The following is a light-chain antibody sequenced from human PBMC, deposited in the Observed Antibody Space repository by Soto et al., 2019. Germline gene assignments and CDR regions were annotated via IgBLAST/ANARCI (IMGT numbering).Light chain of an antibody. CDR1: QSVSSN. CDR2: GAS. Sequence: EIVMTQSPATLSVSPGERATLSCRASQSVSSNLAWYQQKPGQAPRLLIYGASTRATGIPARFSGSGSGTELTLTISSLQSEEFAGYYCQQYNNWPRAFGQGTKVEIK. V-gene: IGKV3-15*01. CDR3: QQYNNWPRA. J-gene: IGKJ1*01.